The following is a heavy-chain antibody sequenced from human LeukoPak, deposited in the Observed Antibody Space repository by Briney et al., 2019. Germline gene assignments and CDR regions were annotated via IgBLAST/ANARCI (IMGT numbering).Heavy chain of an antibody. CDR2: IIPIFGTA. D-gene: IGHD3-22*01. CDR1: GGTFSSYA. V-gene: IGHV1-69*05. J-gene: IGHJ4*02. CDR3: ARDAYDSSGEEYYFDY. Sequence: GASVKVSCKASGGTFSSYAISGVRQAPGQGLEWMGRIIPIFGTANYAQKFQGRVTITTDESTSTAYMELSSLRSEDTAVYYCARDAYDSSGEEYYFDYWGQGTLVTVSS.